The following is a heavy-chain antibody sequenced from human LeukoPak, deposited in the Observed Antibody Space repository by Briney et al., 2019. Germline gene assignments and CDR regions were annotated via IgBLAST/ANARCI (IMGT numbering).Heavy chain of an antibody. CDR3: ATDPFPAIACQYYATDY. J-gene: IGHJ4*02. CDR2: FDPEDGET. CDR1: GYTLTELS. V-gene: IGHV1-24*01. Sequence: ASVKVSCKVSGYTLTELSMHWVRQAPGKGLEWMGGFDPEDGETIYAQKFQGRVTMTEDTSTDTAYMELSSLRSEDTAVYYCATDPFPAIACQYYATDYWGQGTLVTVSS. D-gene: IGHD1-26*01.